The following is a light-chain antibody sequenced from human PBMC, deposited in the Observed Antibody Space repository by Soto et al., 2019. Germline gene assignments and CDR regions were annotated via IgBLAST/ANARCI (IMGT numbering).Light chain of an antibody. J-gene: IGKJ1*01. CDR1: QDVGRY. Sequence: AIRMTQSPSSLSASAGDRVAIACRASQDVGRYLAWYQQKPGQVPKLLIYGASTLQSGVPSRFSGGGSGTDFTLTISCLQSEDFATYYCQHYKNYPWTFGQGTKVEIK. CDR3: QHYKNYPWT. V-gene: IGKV1-8*01. CDR2: GAS.